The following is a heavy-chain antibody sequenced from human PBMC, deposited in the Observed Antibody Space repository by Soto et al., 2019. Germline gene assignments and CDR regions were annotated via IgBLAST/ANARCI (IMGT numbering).Heavy chain of an antibody. J-gene: IGHJ6*02. D-gene: IGHD2-8*01. CDR1: GFSFRDYD. CDR3: GSSYFGTWRSRAYYYCAMDV. V-gene: IGHV3-13*05. Sequence: GGSLRLSCAASGFSFRDYDMHWVRQRKGKGLEWVSALGAARDPYYVGSVKGRFSVSRDNAQNSLFVQMNNVRVDDKAVYFCGSSYFGTWRSRAYYYCAMDVWGRGTTVTVSS. CDR2: LGAARDP.